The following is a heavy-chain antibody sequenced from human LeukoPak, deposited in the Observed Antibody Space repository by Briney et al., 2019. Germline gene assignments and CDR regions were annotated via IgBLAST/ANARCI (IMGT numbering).Heavy chain of an antibody. CDR1: GYTFTSYG. Sequence: ASVKVSCKASGYTFTSYGISWVRQAPGQGLEWMGWISAYNGNTNYAQKLQGRVTMTTDTSTSTAYMELRSLRSDDTAVYYCARDPVVRGVAQIPSPFDYWGQGTLVTVSS. CDR2: ISAYNGNT. CDR3: ARDPVVRGVAQIPSPFDY. J-gene: IGHJ4*02. D-gene: IGHD3-10*01. V-gene: IGHV1-18*01.